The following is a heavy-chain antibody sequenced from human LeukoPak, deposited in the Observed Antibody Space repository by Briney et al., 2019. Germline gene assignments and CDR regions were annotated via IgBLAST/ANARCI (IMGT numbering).Heavy chain of an antibody. V-gene: IGHV3-73*01. J-gene: IGHJ4*02. CDR2: IRSKANSYAT. Sequence: GGSLKLSCAASGFTFSGSAMHWVRQASGKGLEWVGRIRSKANSYATAYAASVKGRFTISRDDSKNTAYLQMNSLKTEDTAVYYCTRHLPGYSSSWYHFDYWGQGTLVTVSS. CDR1: GFTFSGSA. CDR3: TRHLPGYSSSWYHFDY. D-gene: IGHD6-13*01.